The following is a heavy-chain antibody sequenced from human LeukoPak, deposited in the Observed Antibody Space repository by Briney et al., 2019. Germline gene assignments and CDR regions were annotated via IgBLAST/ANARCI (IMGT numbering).Heavy chain of an antibody. CDR2: IYNSGST. CDR3: ARRAPYSYEWSTLDY. D-gene: IGHD5-18*01. J-gene: IGHJ4*02. Sequence: SETLSLTCTVSGDSISSNYWSWIRQPPGKGLEWIGYIYNSGSTKYNPSLKSRVTISADTSKNQFSLKLSSVTAADTAVYYCARRAPYSYEWSTLDYWGQGTLVTVSS. V-gene: IGHV4-59*08. CDR1: GDSISSNY.